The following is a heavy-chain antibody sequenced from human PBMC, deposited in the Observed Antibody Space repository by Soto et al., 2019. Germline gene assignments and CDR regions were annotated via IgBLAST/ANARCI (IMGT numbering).Heavy chain of an antibody. J-gene: IGHJ4*02. CDR3: ARHVHNQGYEYYFAS. CDR2: IDYGGTI. D-gene: IGHD3-3*01. CDR1: GASISSSPYA. Sequence: QLQLQESGPGLVKPSETLSLTCNASGASISSSPYAWGWIRQSAGKGLEWIGTIDYGGTIYYNPSLKSRITISLATSKNQISLRLSSVTAADTAVYYCARHVHNQGYEYYFASWGQGTLVTVSS. V-gene: IGHV4-39*01.